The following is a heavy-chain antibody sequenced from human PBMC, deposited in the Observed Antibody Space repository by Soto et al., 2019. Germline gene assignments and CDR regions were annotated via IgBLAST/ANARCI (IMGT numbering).Heavy chain of an antibody. CDR3: ARDRYYDFWSGYYGQAYYYYYYMDV. J-gene: IGHJ6*03. Sequence: GGSLRLSCAASGVTFSSYWMSWVRQAPGKGLEWVANIKQDGSEKYYVDSVKGRFTISRDNAKNSLYLQMNSLRAEDTAVYYCARDRYYDFWSGYYGQAYYYYYYMDVWGKGTTVTVSS. V-gene: IGHV3-7*01. CDR2: IKQDGSEK. CDR1: GVTFSSYW. D-gene: IGHD3-3*01.